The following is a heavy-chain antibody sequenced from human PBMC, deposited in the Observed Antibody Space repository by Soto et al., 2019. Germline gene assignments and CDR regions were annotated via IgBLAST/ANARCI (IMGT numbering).Heavy chain of an antibody. Sequence: VASVKVSCKASGYTFATYPMHWVRQAPGQRLEWMGWLNADNGNTKYSQTLQGRVTITRDTSASTAYVELSSLRSEDTAVYYCASPRYPGCPIAYWGQGTLVTVSS. CDR2: LNADNGNT. CDR1: GYTFATYP. CDR3: ASPRYPGCPIAY. D-gene: IGHD1-20*01. V-gene: IGHV1-3*01. J-gene: IGHJ4*02.